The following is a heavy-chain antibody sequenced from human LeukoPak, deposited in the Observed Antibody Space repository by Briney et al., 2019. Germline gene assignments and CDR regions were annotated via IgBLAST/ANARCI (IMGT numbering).Heavy chain of an antibody. CDR3: ARVPPQWLPNRDAFDI. D-gene: IGHD6-19*01. V-gene: IGHV3-33*01. Sequence: GGSLRLSCVASGYTFSANGMHWVRQAPGKGLEWVGMISYDGSDEHYADSVKGRFTISRDDSENTLYLQINSLRVEDTAVYYCARVPPQWLPNRDAFDIWGQGTMVTVSS. CDR2: ISYDGSDE. J-gene: IGHJ3*02. CDR1: GYTFSANG.